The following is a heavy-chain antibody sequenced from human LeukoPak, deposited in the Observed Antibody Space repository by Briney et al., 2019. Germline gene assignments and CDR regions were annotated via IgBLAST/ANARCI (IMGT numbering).Heavy chain of an antibody. Sequence: GGSLRLSCAASGFTVSSNYMSWVRQAPGKGLEWVSVIYSGGSTYYADSVKGRFTISRHDSKNTLYLQMNSLRAEDTAVYYCARHVDTALYYYGRDVWGQGTTLTVPS. V-gene: IGHV3-53*04. CDR1: GFTVSSNY. D-gene: IGHD5-18*01. CDR3: ARHVDTALYYYGRDV. CDR2: IYSGGST. J-gene: IGHJ6*02.